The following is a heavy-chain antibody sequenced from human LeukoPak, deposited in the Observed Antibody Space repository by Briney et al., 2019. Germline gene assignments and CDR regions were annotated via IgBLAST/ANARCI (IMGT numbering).Heavy chain of an antibody. CDR2: ISYDGSNK. D-gene: IGHD5-18*01. Sequence: GGSLRLSCAASGFTFSSYALHWVRQAPGKGLEWVAVISYDGSNKYYADSVKGRFTISRDNSKNTLYLQMNSLRAEDTAVYYCARATGYSYGYSTWGQGTLVTVSS. CDR1: GFTFSSYA. V-gene: IGHV3-30-3*01. CDR3: ARATGYSYGYST. J-gene: IGHJ5*02.